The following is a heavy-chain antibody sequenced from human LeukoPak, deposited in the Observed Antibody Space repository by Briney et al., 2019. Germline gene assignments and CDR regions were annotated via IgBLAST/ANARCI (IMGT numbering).Heavy chain of an antibody. D-gene: IGHD7-27*01. CDR2: IYPDDSDV. CDR1: GYSFTSYW. Sequence: GESLKISCKGSGYSFTSYWIGWVRQMPGKGLEWMGIIYPDDSDVRYSPSFQGQVTISADKSIDTAYLQWSSLKASDTAMYFCARPHGRNWAFFFDYWGQGTLITVSS. J-gene: IGHJ4*02. V-gene: IGHV5-51*01. CDR3: ARPHGRNWAFFFDY.